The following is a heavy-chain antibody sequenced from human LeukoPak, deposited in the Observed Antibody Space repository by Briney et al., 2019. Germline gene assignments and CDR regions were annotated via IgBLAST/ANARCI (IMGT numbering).Heavy chain of an antibody. CDR2: ISGSGGST. D-gene: IGHD3-10*02. CDR1: GFTFSSYG. Sequence: GGSLRLSCAASGFTFSSYGMSWVRQVPGKGLEWVSAISGSGGSTYYADSVKGRFTISRDNSKNTLYLQMNSLRAEDTSIYYCAELGITMIGGVWGKGTTVTISS. CDR3: AELGITMIGGV. J-gene: IGHJ6*04. V-gene: IGHV3-23*01.